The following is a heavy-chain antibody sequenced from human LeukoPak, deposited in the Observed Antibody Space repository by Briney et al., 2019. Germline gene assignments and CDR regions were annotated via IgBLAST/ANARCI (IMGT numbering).Heavy chain of an antibody. D-gene: IGHD3-22*01. CDR2: IYYSGST. J-gene: IGHJ5*02. CDR1: GGSISSYY. CDR3: ARDSSGYYRGWFDP. Sequence: SETLSLTCTVSGGSISSYYWSWIRQPPGKGLEWIGYIYYSGSTNYNPSLKSRVTISVDTSKNQFSLKLSPVTAADTAVYYCARDSSGYYRGWFDPWGQGTLVTVSS. V-gene: IGHV4-59*01.